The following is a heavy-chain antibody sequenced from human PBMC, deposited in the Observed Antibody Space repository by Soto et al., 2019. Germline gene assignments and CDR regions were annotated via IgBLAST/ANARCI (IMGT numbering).Heavy chain of an antibody. J-gene: IGHJ4*02. Sequence: GESLKISCAASGFTFSSYEMNWVRQAPGKGLEWVSYISSSGSTIYYADSVKGRFTISRDNAKNSLYLQMNSLRAEDTVDYYWARDSGGLLHYWGQVTLVSVSS. CDR1: GFTFSSYE. D-gene: IGHD3-16*01. V-gene: IGHV3-48*03. CDR3: ARDSGGLLHY. CDR2: ISSSGSTI.